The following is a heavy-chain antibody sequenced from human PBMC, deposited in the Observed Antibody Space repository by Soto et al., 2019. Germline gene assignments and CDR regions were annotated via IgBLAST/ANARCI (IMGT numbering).Heavy chain of an antibody. CDR3: ITDFLLRYFDWPSGGMDV. Sequence: PGGSLRLSCAASGFTFSNAWMSWVRQAPGKGLEWVGRIKSKTDGGTTDYAAPVKGRFTISRDDSKNTLYLQMNSLKTEDTAVYYCITDFLLRYFDWPSGGMDVWGQGTTVTVSS. V-gene: IGHV3-15*01. J-gene: IGHJ6*02. CDR1: GFTFSNAW. CDR2: IKSKTDGGTT. D-gene: IGHD3-9*01.